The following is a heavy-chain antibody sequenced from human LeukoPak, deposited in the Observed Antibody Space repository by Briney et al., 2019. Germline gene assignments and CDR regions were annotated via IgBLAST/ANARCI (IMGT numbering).Heavy chain of an antibody. D-gene: IGHD5-18*01. Sequence: GGSLRLSCAASRFTFSNYGMHWVRQAPGKGLEWVAFIQYDGTKKDYADSVKGRFTISRDNSKNTLYLQMNSLRADDTALYYCTKDIRRGDNYGYDQFAYWGQGNLVTVSS. CDR3: TKDIRRGDNYGYDQFAY. CDR1: RFTFSNYG. J-gene: IGHJ4*02. CDR2: IQYDGTKK. V-gene: IGHV3-30*02.